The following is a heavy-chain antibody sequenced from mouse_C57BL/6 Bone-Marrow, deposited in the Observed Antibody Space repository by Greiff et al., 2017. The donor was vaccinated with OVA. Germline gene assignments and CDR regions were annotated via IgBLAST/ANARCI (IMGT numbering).Heavy chain of an antibody. Sequence: QVHVKQSGAELVKPGASVKLSCKASGYTFTEYTIHWVKQRSGQGLEWIGWFYPGGGSIKYNEKFKDKATLTADKSSSTVYMELSRLTSEDSAVYFCAKGGYGNYAMDYWGQGTSVTVSS. CDR3: AKGGYGNYAMDY. CDR1: GYTFTEYT. J-gene: IGHJ4*01. D-gene: IGHD2-10*02. V-gene: IGHV1-62-2*01. CDR2: FYPGGGSI.